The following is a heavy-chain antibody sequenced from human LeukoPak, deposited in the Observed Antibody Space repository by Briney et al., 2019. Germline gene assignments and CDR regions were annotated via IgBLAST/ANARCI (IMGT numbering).Heavy chain of an antibody. CDR2: ISWNGGNT. D-gene: IGHD2-8*01. CDR3: AREGIYCVNGVCYLDY. J-gene: IGHJ4*02. Sequence: PGGSLRLSCAASGFKFDDYGMSWVCQAPGKGLEWVSGISWNGGNTGYADSVKGRFTISRDNAKNSLFPQVNSLRADDTAFYYCAREGIYCVNGVCYLDYWGQGTLVTVSS. V-gene: IGHV3-20*04. CDR1: GFKFDDYG.